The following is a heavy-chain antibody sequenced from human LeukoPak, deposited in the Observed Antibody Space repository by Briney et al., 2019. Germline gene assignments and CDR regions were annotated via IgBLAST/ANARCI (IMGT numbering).Heavy chain of an antibody. CDR2: INHSGST. V-gene: IGHV4-34*01. D-gene: IGHD1-26*01. Sequence: SETLSLTCAVYGGSFSGYYWSWIRQPPGKGLEWIGEINHSGSTNYNPSLKSRVTISVDTPKNQFSLKLSSVTAADTAVYYCARNKVAYYSKTCWFDPWGQGTLVTVSS. CDR3: ARNKVAYYSKTCWFDP. J-gene: IGHJ5*02. CDR1: GGSFSGYY.